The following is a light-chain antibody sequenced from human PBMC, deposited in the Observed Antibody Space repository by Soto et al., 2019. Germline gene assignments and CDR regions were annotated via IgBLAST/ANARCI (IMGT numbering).Light chain of an antibody. J-gene: IGLJ1*01. Sequence: QSALTQPPSVSGSPGQSITISCTGTSSDVGGYNYVSWYQQHPGKAPKLMIYEVSNRPSGVSNRFSGSKSGNTASLTISGLQAEDEANYHCSSYTSSSTYVFGTGTKLTVL. CDR1: SSDVGGYNY. CDR3: SSYTSSSTYV. V-gene: IGLV2-14*01. CDR2: EVS.